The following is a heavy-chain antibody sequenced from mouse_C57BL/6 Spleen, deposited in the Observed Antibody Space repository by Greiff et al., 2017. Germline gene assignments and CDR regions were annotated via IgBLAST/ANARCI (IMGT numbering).Heavy chain of an antibody. CDR3: TGKATNAY. V-gene: IGHV6-3*01. D-gene: IGHD3-2*02. J-gene: IGHJ3*01. Sequence: EVQRVESGGGLVQPGGSMKLSCVASGFTFSNYWMNWVRQSPEKGLEWVAQIRLKSDNYATHYAESVKGRFTISRDDSKSSVYLQMNNLRAEDTGIYYCTGKATNAYWGQGTLVTVSA. CDR2: IRLKSDNYAT. CDR1: GFTFSNYW.